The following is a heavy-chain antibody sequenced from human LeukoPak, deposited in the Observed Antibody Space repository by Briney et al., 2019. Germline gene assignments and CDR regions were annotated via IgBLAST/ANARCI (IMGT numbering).Heavy chain of an antibody. Sequence: GGSLRLSCAASGLNFNDYDMDWVRQAPGKGPEWVAVIWDDGSNKYYAESVKGRFTISRDISKNMLYLQMNSLRAEDTAVYYCAKDWGSNWHFDYWGQGTLVTVSS. D-gene: IGHD6-13*01. CDR1: GLNFNDYD. V-gene: IGHV3-33*06. CDR3: AKDWGSNWHFDY. J-gene: IGHJ4*02. CDR2: IWDDGSNK.